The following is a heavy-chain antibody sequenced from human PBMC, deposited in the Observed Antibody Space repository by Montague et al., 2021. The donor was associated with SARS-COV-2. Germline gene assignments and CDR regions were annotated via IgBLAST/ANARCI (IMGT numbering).Heavy chain of an antibody. J-gene: IGHJ5*01. CDR1: GGSISGYY. CDR2: IFVGAST. V-gene: IGHV4-4*07. CDR3: ARGMAPGGRWFDS. Sequence: SETLSLTCSVSGGSISGYYWSWVRQAAGKRLEWIGRIFVGASTDYNPSLMSRFSLSGDKSKNQFSLKVTSVTAADTAIYYRARGMAPGGRWFDSWGHGMLVTVSS. D-gene: IGHD3-16*01.